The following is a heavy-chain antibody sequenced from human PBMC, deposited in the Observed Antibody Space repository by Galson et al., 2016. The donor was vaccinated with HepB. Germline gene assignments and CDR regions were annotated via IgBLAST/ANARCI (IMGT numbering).Heavy chain of an antibody. CDR1: GDTFSSNA. Sequence: SVKVSCKASGDTFSSNAFSWVRQAPGQGLEWMGRSIPILGMANYAQKFQGRVTITADKSTSTVYMELSSLRSEDTAVYYCARDAVAVAATLRFYHYGMDVWGQGTTVTVSS. D-gene: IGHD2-15*01. CDR3: ARDAVAVAATLRFYHYGMDV. J-gene: IGHJ6*02. V-gene: IGHV1-69*04. CDR2: SIPILGMA.